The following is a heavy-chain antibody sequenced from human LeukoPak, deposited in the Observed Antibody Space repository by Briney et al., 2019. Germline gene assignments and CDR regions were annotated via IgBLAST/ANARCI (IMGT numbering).Heavy chain of an antibody. D-gene: IGHD6-19*01. V-gene: IGHV4-34*01. Sequence: PSETLSLTCAVYGGSFSGYYWSWIRQPPGKGLEWIGEINHSGSTNYNPSLKSRVTISVDTSKNQFSLKLSSVTAADTAVYYCARGGGWFHNWFDPWGQGTLVIVSS. CDR2: INHSGST. CDR1: GGSFSGYY. CDR3: ARGGGWFHNWFDP. J-gene: IGHJ5*02.